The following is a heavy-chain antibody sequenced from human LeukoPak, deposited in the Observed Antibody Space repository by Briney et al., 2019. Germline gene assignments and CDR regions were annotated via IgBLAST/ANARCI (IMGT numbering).Heavy chain of an antibody. CDR2: ISYDGSNK. CDR3: AKGSWELLDWYFDL. V-gene: IGHV3-30-3*01. CDR1: GFTFSSYA. J-gene: IGHJ2*01. Sequence: GGSLRLSCAASGFTFSSYAMHWVRQAPGKGLERLAVISYDGSNKYYADSVKGRFTISRDNAKNSLYLQMNSLRAEDMALYYCAKGSWELLDWYFDLWGRGTLVSASS. D-gene: IGHD1-26*01.